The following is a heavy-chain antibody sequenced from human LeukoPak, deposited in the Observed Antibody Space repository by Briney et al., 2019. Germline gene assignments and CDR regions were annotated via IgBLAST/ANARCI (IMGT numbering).Heavy chain of an antibody. V-gene: IGHV3-30*02. CDR3: AKAAGSYFDY. D-gene: IGHD6-13*01. CDR1: GFIFSSYG. J-gene: IGHJ4*02. Sequence: GGSLRLSCAASGFIFSSYGMRWVRQAPGKGLEWVTFIRNDGSNTYYADSVKGRFTIARDNSKNTLYLQVNSLRAEDTAVYYCAKAAGSYFDYWGQGTLVTVSS. CDR2: IRNDGSNT.